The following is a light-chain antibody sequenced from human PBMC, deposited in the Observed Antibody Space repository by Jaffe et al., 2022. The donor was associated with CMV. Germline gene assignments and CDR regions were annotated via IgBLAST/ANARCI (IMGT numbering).Light chain of an antibody. J-gene: IGKJ2*01. V-gene: IGKV1-12*01. CDR3: QQASSFPGT. CDR2: SAT. CDR1: QDINSW. Sequence: DIQMTQSPSSLSASVGDRVTITCRASQDINSWLAWYQKKPGKAPKLLIHSATTLLSGIPSRFSGSGSGTQFTLTISSLQPEDFATYYCQQASSFPGTFGQGTKLEI.